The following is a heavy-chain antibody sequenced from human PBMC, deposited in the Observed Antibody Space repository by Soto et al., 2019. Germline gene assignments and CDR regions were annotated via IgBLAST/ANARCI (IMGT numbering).Heavy chain of an antibody. CDR3: ARDDYSYGYFDY. J-gene: IGHJ4*02. Sequence: PSETLSLTCTVSGDSISAYSWSWIRQPPGKGLEWIGYIYYSGSTNYNPSLKSRVTISVDTSKNQFSLKLSSVTAADTAVYYCARDDYSYGYFDYWGQGTLVTVSS. D-gene: IGHD5-18*01. V-gene: IGHV4-59*01. CDR2: IYYSGST. CDR1: GDSISAYS.